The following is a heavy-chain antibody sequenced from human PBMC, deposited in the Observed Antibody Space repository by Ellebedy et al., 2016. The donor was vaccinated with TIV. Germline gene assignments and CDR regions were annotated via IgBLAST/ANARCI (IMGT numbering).Heavy chain of an antibody. CDR1: GFTFSSYS. V-gene: IGHV3-21*01. J-gene: IGHJ6*02. Sequence: GGSLRLSCAASGFTFSSYSMNWVRQAPGKGLEWVSSISSSSSYIYYADSVKGRFTISRDNAKNSLDLQMNSLRAEDTAVYYCATTYDILTGYLDFYYYYGMDVWGQGTTVTVSS. D-gene: IGHD3-9*01. CDR3: ATTYDILTGYLDFYYYYGMDV. CDR2: ISSSSSYI.